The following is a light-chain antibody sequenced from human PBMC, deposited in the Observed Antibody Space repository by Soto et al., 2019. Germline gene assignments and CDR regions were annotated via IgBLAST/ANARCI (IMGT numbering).Light chain of an antibody. CDR2: EVS. Sequence: QSALTQPASVSGSPGQSITISCTGTTSDVGTYKFVSWYQQHPGIAPKLMIYEVSERPSGVSNRFSDSKSGNTASLTISGLQAEDEADYYCCSHAGSHVIFGGGTKLTVL. CDR1: TSDVGTYKF. CDR3: CSHAGSHVI. J-gene: IGLJ2*01. V-gene: IGLV2-23*02.